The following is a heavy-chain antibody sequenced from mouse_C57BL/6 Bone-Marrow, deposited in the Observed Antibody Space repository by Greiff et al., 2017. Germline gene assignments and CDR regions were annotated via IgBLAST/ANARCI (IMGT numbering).Heavy chain of an antibody. CDR1: GYSITSGYY. J-gene: IGHJ3*01. CDR3: ARPYYSNSAWFAY. V-gene: IGHV3-6*01. CDR2: ISYDGSN. Sequence: EVQLQESGPGLVKPSQSLSLTCSVTGYSITSGYYWNWIRQFPGNKLEWMGYISYDGSNNYNPSLKNRISITRDTSNNQFFLKLNSVTTEDTATYYCARPYYSNSAWFAYWGQGTLVTVSA. D-gene: IGHD2-5*01.